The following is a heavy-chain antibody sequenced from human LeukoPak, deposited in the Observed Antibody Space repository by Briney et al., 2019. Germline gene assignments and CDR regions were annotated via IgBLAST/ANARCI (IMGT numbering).Heavy chain of an antibody. CDR2: INHGGST. D-gene: IGHD4-17*01. CDR1: GGSFSGYY. CDR3: ASWTVTTYYYYYAMDV. J-gene: IGHJ6*02. V-gene: IGHV4-34*01. Sequence: SETLSLTCAVYGGSFSGYYWSWIRQPPRKGLEGVGQINHGGSTNYHPSLKRRVTISVDTSRNQFSLKLSSVTAADTAVYYCASWTVTTYYYYYAMDVWGQGTTVTVSS.